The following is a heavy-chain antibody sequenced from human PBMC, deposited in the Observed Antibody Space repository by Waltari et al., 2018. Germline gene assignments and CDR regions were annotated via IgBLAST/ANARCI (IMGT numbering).Heavy chain of an antibody. CDR2: TYYSGST. CDR3: ASLRMTGDDY. D-gene: IGHD7-27*01. Sequence: QVQLQESGPGLVKPSQTLSLTCTVSGGSISSGGYYWSWIRQNPGKGLEWIWYTYYSGSTDYNPSLKMRVTISVYTSKNQFSLKLSSVTAADTAVYYCASLRMTGDDYWGQGTLVTVSS. J-gene: IGHJ4*02. CDR1: GGSISSGGYY. V-gene: IGHV4-31*03.